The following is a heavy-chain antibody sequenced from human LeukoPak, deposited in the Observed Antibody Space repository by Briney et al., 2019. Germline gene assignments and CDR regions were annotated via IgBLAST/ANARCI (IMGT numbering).Heavy chain of an antibody. CDR3: ARDGFGDH. V-gene: IGHV4-34*01. Sequence: SETLSLTCAVYGGSFSGYYWSWIRQPPGKGLEWIGEINHSGSTNYNPSLKSRVTISVDTSKNQFSLKLSSVTAADTAVYYCARDGFGDHWGQGTLVTVSS. D-gene: IGHD3-10*01. CDR1: GGSFSGYY. CDR2: INHSGST. J-gene: IGHJ4*02.